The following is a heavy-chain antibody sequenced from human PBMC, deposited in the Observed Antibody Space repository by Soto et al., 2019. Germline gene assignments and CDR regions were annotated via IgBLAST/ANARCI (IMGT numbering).Heavy chain of an antibody. D-gene: IGHD2-2*01. CDR3: ARQCTSANFSDY. V-gene: IGHV4-61*07. CDR2: IYYSGST. Sequence: PEKGLEWIGYIYYSGSTYYNPSLKSRVTISVDTSKKQFYLKLSSVTTADTAVYYCARQCTSANFSDYWGQRTLVIVTS. J-gene: IGHJ4*02.